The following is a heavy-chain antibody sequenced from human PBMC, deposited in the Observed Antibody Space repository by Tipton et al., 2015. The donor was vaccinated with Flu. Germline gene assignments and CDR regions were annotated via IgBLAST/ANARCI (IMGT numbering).Heavy chain of an antibody. D-gene: IGHD3-10*01. CDR1: GFTFSSYE. CDR2: ISSSGSTI. CDR3: AREVVGGDLDV. J-gene: IGHJ6*02. V-gene: IGHV3-48*03. Sequence: SLRLSCAASGFTFSSYEMNWVRQAPGKGLEWVSYISSSGSTIYYADSVKGRFTISRDNAKNSLYLQMNSLRAGDTAVYYCAREVVGGDLDVWGQGTTVTVSS.